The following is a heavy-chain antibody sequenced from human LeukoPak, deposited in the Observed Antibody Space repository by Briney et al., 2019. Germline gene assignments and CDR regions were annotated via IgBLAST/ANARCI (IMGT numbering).Heavy chain of an antibody. J-gene: IGHJ4*02. V-gene: IGHV1-46*01. CDR1: GYTFTSNY. CDR3: ARDRTSYYDSRGYTFDY. CDR2: IYPRDGST. D-gene: IGHD3-22*01. Sequence: ASVKVSCKASGYTFTSNYIHWVRQAPGQGLEWMGMIYPRDGSTSYAQKFQGRVTITRDTSASTAYMELSSLRSEDTAVYYCARDRTSYYDSRGYTFDYWGQGTLVIVSS.